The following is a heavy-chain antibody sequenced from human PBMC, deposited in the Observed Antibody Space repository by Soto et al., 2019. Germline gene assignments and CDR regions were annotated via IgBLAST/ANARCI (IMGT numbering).Heavy chain of an antibody. CDR3: ARRYCSSTSCYNWFDP. J-gene: IGHJ5*02. Sequence: SETLSLTCPVSGGSISSYYWSWIRQPPGKGLEWIGYIYYSGSTNYNPSLKGRVTISVDTSKNQFSLKLSSVTAADTAVYYCARRYCSSTSCYNWFDPWGQGTLVTVSS. CDR1: GGSISSYY. V-gene: IGHV4-59*08. CDR2: IYYSGST. D-gene: IGHD2-2*01.